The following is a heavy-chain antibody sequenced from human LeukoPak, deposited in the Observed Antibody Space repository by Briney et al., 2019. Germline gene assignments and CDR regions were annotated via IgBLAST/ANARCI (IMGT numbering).Heavy chain of an antibody. J-gene: IGHJ4*02. CDR3: ARAREAVAIDY. CDR2: INHSAST. V-gene: IGHV4-34*01. D-gene: IGHD6-19*01. CDR1: GGSFSGYY. Sequence: SETLSLTCAVYGGSFSGYYWSWIRQSPGKELEWIGEINHSASTNCNPSLKSRLTISVDTSKNQFSLKLRSVTAADTAVYYCARAREAVAIDYWGQGTLVTVSS.